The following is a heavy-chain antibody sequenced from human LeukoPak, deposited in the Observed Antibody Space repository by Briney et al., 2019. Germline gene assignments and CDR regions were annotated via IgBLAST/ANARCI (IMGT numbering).Heavy chain of an antibody. D-gene: IGHD2-2*01. V-gene: IGHV4-59*12. J-gene: IGHJ5*02. CDR2: IYHSGST. CDR1: GASISGYY. CDR3: ARYREDIVVVPAAWNWFDP. Sequence: SETLSLTCIVSGASISGYYWSWIRQPPGKGLEWIGYIYHSGSTYYNPSLKSRVTISVDRSKNQFSLKLSSVTAADTAVYYCARYREDIVVVPAAWNWFDPWGQGTLVTVSS.